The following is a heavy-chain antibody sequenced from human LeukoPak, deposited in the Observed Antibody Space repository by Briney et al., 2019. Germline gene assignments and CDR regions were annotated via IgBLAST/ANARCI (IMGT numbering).Heavy chain of an antibody. CDR2: ISGSGGST. V-gene: IGHV3-23*01. CDR3: VKDIWSLSGSFDY. D-gene: IGHD3-22*01. Sequence: GGSLRLSCAASGFTFSSYGMSWVRQAPGKGLEWVSAISGSGGSTYYADSVKGRFTISRDNSKNTLYLQMNSLRAEDTAIYHCVKDIWSLSGSFDYWGQGTLVTVSS. CDR1: GFTFSSYG. J-gene: IGHJ4*02.